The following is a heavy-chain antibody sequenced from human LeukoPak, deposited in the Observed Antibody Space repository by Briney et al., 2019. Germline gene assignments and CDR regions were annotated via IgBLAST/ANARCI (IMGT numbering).Heavy chain of an antibody. CDR2: INPNSGGT. CDR3: ARPRYDGNLYYFDY. V-gene: IGHV1-2*02. Sequence: ASVTVSCKASGYTFTGYYMHWVRQAPGQGLEGMGWINPNSGGTNYAQKFQGRVTMTRDTSISTAYMELSRLRSDDTAVYYCARPRYDGNLYYFDYWGQGTLVTVSS. CDR1: GYTFTGYY. D-gene: IGHD4-23*01. J-gene: IGHJ4*02.